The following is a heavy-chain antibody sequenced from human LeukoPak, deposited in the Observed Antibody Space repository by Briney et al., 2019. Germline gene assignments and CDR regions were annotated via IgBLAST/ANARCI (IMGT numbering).Heavy chain of an antibody. CDR3: AKGSSSPGADY. V-gene: IGHV3-7*01. CDR1: GFTFSSYW. D-gene: IGHD6-6*01. CDR2: IKHDGSHK. Sequence: GGSLRLSCAAPGFTFSSYWMSWVRQAPGKGLEWVANIKHDGSHKNYVDSVRGRFTISRDNGKNSLYLQMNSLRAEDTAVYYCAKGSSSPGADYWGQGTLVTVSS. J-gene: IGHJ4*02.